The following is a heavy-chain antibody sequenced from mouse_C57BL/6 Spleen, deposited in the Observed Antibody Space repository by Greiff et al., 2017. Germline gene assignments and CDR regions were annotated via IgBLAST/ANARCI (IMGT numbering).Heavy chain of an antibody. V-gene: IGHV2-2*01. D-gene: IGHD2-5*01. CDR3: ARNTAIVTRDWYFDV. J-gene: IGHJ1*03. CDR2: IWSGGST. CDR1: GFSLTSYG. Sequence: VKLVESGPGLVQPSQSLSITCTVSGFSLTSYGVHWVRQSPGKGLEWLGVIWSGGSTDYNAAFISRLSISKDNSKSQVFFKMNSLQADDTAIYYCARNTAIVTRDWYFDVWGTGTTVTVSS.